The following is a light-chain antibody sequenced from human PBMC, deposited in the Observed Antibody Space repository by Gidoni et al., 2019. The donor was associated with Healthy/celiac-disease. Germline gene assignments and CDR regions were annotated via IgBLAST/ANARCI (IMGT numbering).Light chain of an antibody. CDR2: AAS. CDR3: QQSYSTPRLT. V-gene: IGKV1-39*01. Sequence: DIQMTQSPSSLSASVGDRVTITCRASQSISSYLNWYQQKPGKAPELLIYAASSLQSGVPSRFSGSGSGTDFTLTISSLQPEDFATYYCQQSYSTPRLTFGGXTKVEIK. CDR1: QSISSY. J-gene: IGKJ4*01.